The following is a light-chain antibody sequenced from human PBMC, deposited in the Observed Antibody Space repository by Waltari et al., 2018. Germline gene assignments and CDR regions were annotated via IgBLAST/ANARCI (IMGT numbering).Light chain of an antibody. V-gene: IGLV3-19*01. CDR3: XSRDSRGNHLV. CDR1: SLRSYY. Sequence: SSELTQDPAVSVALGQTVRITCQGDSLRSYYASWYQQKPGQAPVLVIYGKNNRPSGIPERFAGSSSGNTASLTITGAQAEDEADYYCXSRDSRGNHLVFXGGTKLTVL. J-gene: IGLJ2*01. CDR2: GKN.